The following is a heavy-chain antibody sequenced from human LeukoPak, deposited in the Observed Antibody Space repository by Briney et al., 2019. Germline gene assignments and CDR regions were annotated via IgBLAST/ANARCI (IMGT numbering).Heavy chain of an antibody. D-gene: IGHD3-9*01. CDR3: ARDYPLDWLYDN. Sequence: GGSLRLSCAASGFTFSSFWMSWVRQAPGKGLEWVANIKQDGSEKYYVDSVKGRFTISRDNAKNSLYLQMNSLRAEDAAVYYCARDYPLDWLYDNWGQGTLVTVSS. V-gene: IGHV3-7*01. CDR2: IKQDGSEK. CDR1: GFTFSSFW. J-gene: IGHJ4*02.